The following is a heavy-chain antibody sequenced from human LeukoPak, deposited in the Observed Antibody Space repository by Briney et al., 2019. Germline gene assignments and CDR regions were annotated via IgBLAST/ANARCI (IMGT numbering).Heavy chain of an antibody. D-gene: IGHD4-17*01. J-gene: IGHJ5*02. Sequence: SETLSLTCTVSGGSISSYYWSWIRQPAGKGLEWIGRIYTSGSTNYNPSLKSRVTISVDTSKNQFSLKLSSVTAADTAVYYCARSSADYGDYDNWFDPWGQGTLVTVSS. CDR3: ARSSADYGDYDNWFDP. CDR2: IYTSGST. CDR1: GGSISSYY. V-gene: IGHV4-4*07.